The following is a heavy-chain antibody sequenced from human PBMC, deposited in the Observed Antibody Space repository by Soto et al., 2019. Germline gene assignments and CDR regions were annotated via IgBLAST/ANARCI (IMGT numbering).Heavy chain of an antibody. CDR3: AIGLSRYYYFDY. D-gene: IGHD6-13*01. CDR1: GFTFGIYA. V-gene: IGHV3-23*01. J-gene: IGHJ4*02. Sequence: EVQLLESGGDLVQPGGSLRLSCAASGFTFGIYAMNWVRQAPGKGLEWVSTISATGGSTFYADSVKGRFTISRDNSKNTLYLEKNRVISEDTTILYCAIGLSRYYYFDYWGQGTLVTVSS. CDR2: ISATGGST.